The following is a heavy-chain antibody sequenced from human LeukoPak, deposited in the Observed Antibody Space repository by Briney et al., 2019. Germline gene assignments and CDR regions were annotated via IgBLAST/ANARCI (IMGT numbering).Heavy chain of an antibody. CDR2: IYYSGST. V-gene: IGHV4-59*01. CDR3: ARGGLPAARLGFDP. Sequence: SETLSLTCTVSGGSISSYYWSWIRQPPGKGLEWIGYIYYSGSTNYNPSLKSRVTISVDTSKNQFSLKLSSVTAADTAVYYCARGGLPAARLGFDPWGQGTLVTVSS. CDR1: GGSISSYY. D-gene: IGHD2-2*01. J-gene: IGHJ5*02.